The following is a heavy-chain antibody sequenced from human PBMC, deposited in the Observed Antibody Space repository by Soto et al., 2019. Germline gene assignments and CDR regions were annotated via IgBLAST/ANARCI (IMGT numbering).Heavy chain of an antibody. J-gene: IGHJ3*01. V-gene: IGHV3-7*01. D-gene: IGHD6-13*01. CDR2: IKQDGSEK. CDR1: GFTFSSYW. Sequence: ESVGGLVQPGGSLRLSCAASGFTFSSYWMSWVRQAPGKGLEWVANIKQDGSEKYYVDSVKGRFTISRDNAKNSLYLQMNSLRAEDTAVYYCARVVPSGWYRQVGTFDAFDLWGQGTMVTVSS. CDR3: ARVVPSGWYRQVGTFDAFDL.